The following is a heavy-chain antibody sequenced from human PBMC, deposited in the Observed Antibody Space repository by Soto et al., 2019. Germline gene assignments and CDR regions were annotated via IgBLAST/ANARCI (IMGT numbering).Heavy chain of an antibody. Sequence: QVQLVQSGAEVKKPGASVKVSCKASGYTFTSYGISWVRQAPGQGLEWMGWISAYNGNTNYAQKLQGRVTMTTDTPTTXAYMELRSLRSDDTAVYYCARFDYGDYDLKGGLDYWGQGTLVTVSS. J-gene: IGHJ4*02. CDR3: ARFDYGDYDLKGGLDY. CDR2: ISAYNGNT. D-gene: IGHD4-17*01. CDR1: GYTFTSYG. V-gene: IGHV1-18*01.